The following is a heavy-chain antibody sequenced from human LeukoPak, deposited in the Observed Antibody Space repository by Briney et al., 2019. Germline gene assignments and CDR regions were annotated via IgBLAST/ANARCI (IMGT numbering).Heavy chain of an antibody. D-gene: IGHD3-9*01. CDR3: ARDYDDILTGSWFDP. Sequence: ASVKVSCKASGYTFTGYYMHWVRQAPGQGLEWMGWINPNSGGTNYAQKFQGRVTMTRDTSISTAYMELSRLRSDDTAVYYCARDYDDILTGSWFDPWDQGTLVTVSS. CDR1: GYTFTGYY. CDR2: INPNSGGT. J-gene: IGHJ5*02. V-gene: IGHV1-2*02.